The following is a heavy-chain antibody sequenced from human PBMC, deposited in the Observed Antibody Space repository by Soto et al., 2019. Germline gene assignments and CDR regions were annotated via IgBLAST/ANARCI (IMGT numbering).Heavy chain of an antibody. CDR1: GFTFSSYG. CDR2: IWYDGSNK. J-gene: IGHJ6*02. Sequence: GGSLRLSYAASGFTFSSYGMHWVRQAPGKGLEWVAVIWYDGSNKYYADSVKGRFTISRDNSKNTLYLQMDSLRAEDTAVYYCARDYDFWSGYSTPYYGMDVWGQGTTVTVSS. D-gene: IGHD3-3*01. V-gene: IGHV3-33*01. CDR3: ARDYDFWSGYSTPYYGMDV.